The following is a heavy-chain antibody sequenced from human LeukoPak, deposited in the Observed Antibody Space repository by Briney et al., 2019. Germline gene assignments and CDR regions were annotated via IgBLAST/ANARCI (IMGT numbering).Heavy chain of an antibody. CDR3: ASPSGTDH. CDR1: GFTFSNYA. CDR2: IRGSGSST. Sequence: PGGSLRLSCAASGFTFSNYAMSWVRQAPGKGLECVSVIRGSGSSTYYADSVKGRFTISRDNSKNTLYLQMNSLRVEDTAVYYCASPSGTDHWGQGTLVTVSS. J-gene: IGHJ4*02. V-gene: IGHV3-23*01. D-gene: IGHD1-1*01.